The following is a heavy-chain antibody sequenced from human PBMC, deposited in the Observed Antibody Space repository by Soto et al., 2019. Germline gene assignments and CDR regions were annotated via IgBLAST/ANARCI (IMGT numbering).Heavy chain of an antibody. J-gene: IGHJ3*02. CDR2: IRGKSDNYAT. Sequence: GGSLRLSCAASGFSFSGSTLHWVRQASERGLEWVGRIRGKSDNYATAYAASAKGRFTISRDDSKNMAYLQMDSLKIEDTAVYYCTGPGAVAGSSSVFVIWGQGTVVTVSS. CDR3: TGPGAVAGSSSVFVI. CDR1: GFSFSGST. V-gene: IGHV3-73*01. D-gene: IGHD6-19*01.